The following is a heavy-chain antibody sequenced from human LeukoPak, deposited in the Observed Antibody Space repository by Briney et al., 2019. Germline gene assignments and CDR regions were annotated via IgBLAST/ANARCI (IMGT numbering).Heavy chain of an antibody. J-gene: IGHJ4*02. D-gene: IGHD1-7*01. V-gene: IGHV1-2*02. CDR3: ARGWDNWNLEYYFDY. CDR2: INPNSGGT. CDR1: GYTFTGYH. Sequence: ASVKVSCKASGYTFTGYHMHWVRQAPGQGLEWMGWINPNSGGTNYAQKFQGRVTMTRDTSISTAYMELSRLRSDDTAVYYCARGWDNWNLEYYFDYWGQGTLVTVSS.